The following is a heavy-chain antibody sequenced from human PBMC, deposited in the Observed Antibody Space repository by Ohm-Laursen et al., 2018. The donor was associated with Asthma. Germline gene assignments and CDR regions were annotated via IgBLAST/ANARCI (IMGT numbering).Heavy chain of an antibody. Sequence: SLRLSCSASGFTFSSYGMHWVRQAPGKGLEWVAVISYDGSNKYYADSVKGRFTISRDNSKNTLYLQMNSLRAEDTAVYYCARMGYCSSTSCYSYYYGMDVWGQGTTVTVSS. CDR3: ARMGYCSSTSCYSYYYGMDV. D-gene: IGHD2-2*01. CDR2: ISYDGSNK. CDR1: GFTFSSYG. J-gene: IGHJ6*02. V-gene: IGHV3-30*03.